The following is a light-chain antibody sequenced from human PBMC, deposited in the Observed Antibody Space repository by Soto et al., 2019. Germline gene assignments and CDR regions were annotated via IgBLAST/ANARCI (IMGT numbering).Light chain of an antibody. V-gene: IGKV1-39*01. CDR1: QSISTY. CDR3: QQSYNTQPT. Sequence: DIRMTQSPSSLSASVGDRVTITCRASQSISTYLNWYQQKPGKAPNLLIYAAASLQSGVPSRFRGSGSGTDFTLSISDLQPEDFATYYCQQSYNTQPTFGGGTKVEIK. CDR2: AAA. J-gene: IGKJ4*01.